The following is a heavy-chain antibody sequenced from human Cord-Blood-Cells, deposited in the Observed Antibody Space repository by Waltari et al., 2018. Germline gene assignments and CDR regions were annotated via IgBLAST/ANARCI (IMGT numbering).Heavy chain of an antibody. D-gene: IGHD3-10*02. V-gene: IGHV4-34*01. CDR3: ASGAMLG. CDR1: GGSFSGYY. Sequence: QVQLQQWGAGLLKPSETLSLTCAVYGGSFSGYYWSWIRQPPGKGLEWMGEINHSGSTNYNPSRKGRVTISVDTSKNQFSLKLSSVTAADTAVYYCASGAMLGWGQGTLVTVSS. CDR2: INHSGST. J-gene: IGHJ4*02.